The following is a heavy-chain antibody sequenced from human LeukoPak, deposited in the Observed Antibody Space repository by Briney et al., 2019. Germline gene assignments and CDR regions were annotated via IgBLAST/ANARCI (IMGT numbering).Heavy chain of an antibody. CDR2: ISGSGGSP. CDR1: GFTFSNYA. V-gene: IGHV3-23*01. J-gene: IGHJ2*01. D-gene: IGHD1-26*01. Sequence: GGSLRLSCAASGFTFSNYAMSWVRQAPGKGLEWVSLISGSGGSPYYADSALGRFTISRDNAKNSLSLQMNSLRAEDTAVYFCARGQPETSVWASPRPRSYWYFDLWGRGTLVSVSS. CDR3: ARGQPETSVWASPRPRSYWYFDL.